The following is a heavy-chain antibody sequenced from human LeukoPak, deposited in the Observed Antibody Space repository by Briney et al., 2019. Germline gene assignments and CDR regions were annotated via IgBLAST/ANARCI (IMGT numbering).Heavy chain of an antibody. J-gene: IGHJ4*02. CDR2: IYYSGST. Sequence: SETLSLTCTVSGGSISNYYLSWIRQPPGKGLEWVGYIYYSGSTNYNPSLKSRVTISVDTSKNQFSLKLSSVTAADTAVYYCARETTLTGYSSGLGFNYWGQGTLVTVSS. D-gene: IGHD6-19*01. CDR1: GGSISNYY. V-gene: IGHV4-59*01. CDR3: ARETTLTGYSSGLGFNY.